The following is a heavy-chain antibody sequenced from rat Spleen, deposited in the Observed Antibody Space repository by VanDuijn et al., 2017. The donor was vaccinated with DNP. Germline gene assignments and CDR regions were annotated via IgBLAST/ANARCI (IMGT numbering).Heavy chain of an antibody. CDR2: ISPSGGST. CDR3: ARHENYGSYDSDYFDY. D-gene: IGHD1-3*01. CDR1: GFTFSDYY. J-gene: IGHJ2*01. V-gene: IGHV5-25*01. Sequence: EVQLVESGGGSVQPGRSLKLSCAASGFTFSDYYMAWVRQAPTKGLEWVASISPSGGSTYYRDSVKGRFTVSRDNAKSSLYLQMDSLRSEDTATYYCARHENYGSYDSDYFDYWGQGVMVTVSS.